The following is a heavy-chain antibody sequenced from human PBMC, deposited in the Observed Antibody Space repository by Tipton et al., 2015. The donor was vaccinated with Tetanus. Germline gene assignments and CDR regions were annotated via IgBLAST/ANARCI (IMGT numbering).Heavy chain of an antibody. CDR2: IYYSGST. J-gene: IGHJ4*02. D-gene: IGHD5-24*01. CDR1: GGSVSSGSYY. Sequence: TLSLTCTVSGGSVSSGSYYWSWIRQPPGKGLEWIGYIYYSGSTNYNPSLKSRVTISVDTSKNQFSLKLSSVTAADTAVYYCATGDGYNYRFDYWGQGTLVTVSS. V-gene: IGHV4-61*01. CDR3: ATGDGYNYRFDY.